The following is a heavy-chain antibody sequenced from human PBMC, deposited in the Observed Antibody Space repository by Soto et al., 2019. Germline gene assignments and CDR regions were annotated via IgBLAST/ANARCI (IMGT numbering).Heavy chain of an antibody. Sequence: SETLSLTCTVSAGSITTSYWSWIRQPLGKALEWIGYISYRGSTNYNPSLKSRLTISIDTSRSQISLKLTSMTTADTAVYYCASSGIVGREVNTWFDPWGQGTLVTVSS. D-gene: IGHD3-22*01. CDR1: AGSITTSY. V-gene: IGHV4-59*01. J-gene: IGHJ5*02. CDR2: ISYRGST. CDR3: ASSGIVGREVNTWFDP.